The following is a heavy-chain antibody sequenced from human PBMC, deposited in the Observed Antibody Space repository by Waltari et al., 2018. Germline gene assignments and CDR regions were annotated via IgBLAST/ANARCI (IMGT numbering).Heavy chain of an antibody. CDR3: ASPTSYSSSWYY. V-gene: IGHV1-69*05. J-gene: IGHJ4*02. CDR1: GGTFSSSA. Sequence: QVQLVQSGAEVKKPGSSLTVSCTASGGTFSSSAISWVRQAPGQGLEWMGGIIPIFGTANYAQKFQGRVTITTDESTSTAYMELSSLRSEDTAVYYCASPTSYSSSWYYWGQGTLVTVSS. CDR2: IIPIFGTA. D-gene: IGHD6-13*01.